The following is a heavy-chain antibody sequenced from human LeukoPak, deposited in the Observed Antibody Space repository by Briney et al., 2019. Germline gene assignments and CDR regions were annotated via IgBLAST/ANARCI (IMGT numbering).Heavy chain of an antibody. V-gene: IGHV4-39*07. CDR2: IYYSGST. CDR1: GGSISSSSYY. D-gene: IGHD6-19*01. J-gene: IGHJ4*02. CDR3: ARVGAPGIAVAGPDY. Sequence: SETLSLTCTVSGGSISSSSYYWGWIRQPPGKGLEWIGSIYYSGSTYYNPSLKSRVTISVDTSKNQFSLKLSPVTAADTAVYYCARVGAPGIAVAGPDYWGQGTLVTVSS.